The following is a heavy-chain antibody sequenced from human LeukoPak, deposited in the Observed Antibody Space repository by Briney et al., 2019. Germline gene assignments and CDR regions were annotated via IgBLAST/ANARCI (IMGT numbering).Heavy chain of an antibody. CDR2: TRFDGSIK. CDR3: ARWGGTRQYYFDY. D-gene: IGHD1-1*01. Sequence: GGSLRLSCAVSGLIFSDYGFHWVRQAPGKGLEWVAVTRFDGSIKQYADSVKGRFTISRDDSKNTLYLQMNFLKSEDTAVYYCARWGGTRQYYFDYWGQGTLVTVSS. J-gene: IGHJ4*02. CDR1: GLIFSDYG. V-gene: IGHV3-33*01.